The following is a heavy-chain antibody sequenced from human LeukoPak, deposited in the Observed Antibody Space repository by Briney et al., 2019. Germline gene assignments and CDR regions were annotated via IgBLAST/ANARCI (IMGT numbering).Heavy chain of an antibody. J-gene: IGHJ4*02. CDR2: IYYSGST. Sequence: SETLSLTCTVSGGSISSYYWGWIRQPPGKGLEWIGSIYYSGSTYYNPSLKSRVTISVDTSKNQFSLKLSSVTAADTAVYYCARGVIFDSVALRGYFDYWGQGTLVTVSS. D-gene: IGHD3-3*02. V-gene: IGHV4-39*07. CDR1: GGSISSYY. CDR3: ARGVIFDSVALRGYFDY.